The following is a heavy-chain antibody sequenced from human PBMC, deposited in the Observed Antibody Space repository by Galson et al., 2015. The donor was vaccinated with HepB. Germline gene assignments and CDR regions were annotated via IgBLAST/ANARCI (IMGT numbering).Heavy chain of an antibody. D-gene: IGHD6-13*01. J-gene: IGHJ4*02. CDR1: GFTFSSYA. Sequence: SLRLSCAAPGFTFSSYAMSWVRQAPGKGLEWVSAISGSGGSTYYADSVKGRFTISRDNSKNTLYLQMNSLRAEDTAVYYCARRIAAADTVPVFDYWGQGTLVTAAS. CDR2: ISGSGGST. V-gene: IGHV3-23*01. CDR3: ARRIAAADTVPVFDY.